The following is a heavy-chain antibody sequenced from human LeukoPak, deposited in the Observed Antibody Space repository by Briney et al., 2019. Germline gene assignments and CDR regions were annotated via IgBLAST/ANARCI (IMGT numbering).Heavy chain of an antibody. Sequence: SETLSLTCAVYGGSFSGYYWSWIRQPPGKGLEWIGEINHSGSTNYNPSLTSRGTILVITSKNRFSLKLISVPAADTAVYYCATLTGGDDAFDIWGQGTMVTVSS. CDR1: GGSFSGYY. V-gene: IGHV4-34*01. D-gene: IGHD4-23*01. CDR2: INHSGST. J-gene: IGHJ3*02. CDR3: ATLTGGDDAFDI.